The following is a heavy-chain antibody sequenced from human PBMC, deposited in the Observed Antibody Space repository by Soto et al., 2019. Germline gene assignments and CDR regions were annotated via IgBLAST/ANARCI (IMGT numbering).Heavy chain of an antibody. CDR3: ARSIGSSGYYFWFDP. V-gene: IGHV1-69*13. CDR1: GGTFSSYA. D-gene: IGHD3-22*01. J-gene: IGHJ5*02. CDR2: IIPIFGTA. Sequence: SVKVSCKASGGTFSSYAISWVRQAPGQGLEWMGGIIPIFGTANYAQKYQGRVTITADESTSTAYMEMSSLKSEDTAVYYFARSIGSSGYYFWFDPWGQGTLVTVSS.